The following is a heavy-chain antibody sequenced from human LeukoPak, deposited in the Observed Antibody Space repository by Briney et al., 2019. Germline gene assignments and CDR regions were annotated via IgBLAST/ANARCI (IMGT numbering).Heavy chain of an antibody. Sequence: VASVKVSCKVSGYTLTELSMHWVRQAPGKGLEWMGGFDPEDGETIYAQKFQGRVTMTRNTSISTAYMELSSLRSEDTAVYYCARGHGSFEDYWGQGTLVTVSS. CDR3: ARGHGSFEDY. CDR1: GYTLTELS. V-gene: IGHV1-24*01. CDR2: FDPEDGET. D-gene: IGHD6-13*01. J-gene: IGHJ4*02.